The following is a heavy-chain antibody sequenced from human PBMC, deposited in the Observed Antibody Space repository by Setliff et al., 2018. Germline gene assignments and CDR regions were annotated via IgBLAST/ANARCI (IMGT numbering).Heavy chain of an antibody. J-gene: IGHJ6*03. CDR1: GFTFSNAW. Sequence: GGSLRLSCAASGFTFSNAWMSWVRQAPGKGLEWVGRIKSKTDGGTTDYAAPVKGRFTISRDDSKSIAYLQMNSLKTEDTAVYYCTREASVDFWSGYPYYYYMDVWGKGTTVTVSS. D-gene: IGHD3-3*01. V-gene: IGHV3-15*01. CDR2: IKSKTDGGTT. CDR3: TREASVDFWSGYPYYYYMDV.